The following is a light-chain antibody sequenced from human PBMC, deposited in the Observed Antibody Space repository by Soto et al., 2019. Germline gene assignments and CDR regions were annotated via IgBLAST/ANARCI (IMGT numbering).Light chain of an antibody. CDR3: QQYNNWPPIT. J-gene: IGKJ5*01. CDR1: QSVSSN. V-gene: IGKV3-15*01. Sequence: EMAMTQSPATLSVSPGERATISCLASQSVSSNLAWYQQRLGQAPRLLIYGASTRATGIPARFSGSGSGTEFTLTISSLQSEDFAVYYCQQYNNWPPITFGQGTRLEIK. CDR2: GAS.